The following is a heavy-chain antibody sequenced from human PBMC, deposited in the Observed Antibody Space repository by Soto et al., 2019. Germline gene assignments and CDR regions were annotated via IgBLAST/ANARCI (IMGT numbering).Heavy chain of an antibody. J-gene: IGHJ5*02. V-gene: IGHV2-26*01. CDR1: GFSLSNAGMG. D-gene: IGHD5-18*01. CDR2: IFSSDGT. Sequence: SCPTLVNPTETLTLTWTVSGFSLSNAGMGVSLIRQPPGKALEWLAHIFSSDGTSYRTSLDTRLTVSKHTSKSQVVLTMTNMDPLDTATYYCARAVDRAISEIWFDPWGQGTQVNVSS. CDR3: ARAVDRAISEIWFDP.